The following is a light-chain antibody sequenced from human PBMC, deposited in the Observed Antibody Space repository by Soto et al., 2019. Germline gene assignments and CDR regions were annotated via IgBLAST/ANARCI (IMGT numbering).Light chain of an antibody. CDR2: VAT. CDR3: QQCFTTTWT. CDR1: QSISDY. V-gene: IGKV1-39*01. J-gene: IGKJ1*01. Sequence: DIPMTQSPSTLSAFVGDRVTITCRASQSISDYVNWYQQKPGKAPKLLIYVATSLQSGVPSRFSGSGSGTEFTLTISSLQPEDFATYYCQQCFTTTWTFGQGTKVEVK.